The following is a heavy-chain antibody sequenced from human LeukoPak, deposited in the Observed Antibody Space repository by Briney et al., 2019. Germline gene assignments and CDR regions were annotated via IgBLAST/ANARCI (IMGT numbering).Heavy chain of an antibody. J-gene: IGHJ6*03. CDR3: ASQRVLLNYYYMDV. Sequence: ASVKVSCKASGYTFTGYYMHWVRQAPGQGLEWMGWINPNSGGTNYAQKFQGRVTMTRDTSISTAYMELSRLRSDDTAVYYCASQRVLLNYYYMDVWGKGTTVTVSS. CDR1: GYTFTGYY. D-gene: IGHD2-8*02. V-gene: IGHV1-2*02. CDR2: INPNSGGT.